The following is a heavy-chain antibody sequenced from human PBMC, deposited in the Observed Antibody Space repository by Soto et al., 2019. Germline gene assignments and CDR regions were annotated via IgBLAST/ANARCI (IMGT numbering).Heavy chain of an antibody. CDR1: GGSINSGDYY. V-gene: IGHV4-30-4*01. Sequence: SETLSLTCTVSGGSINSGDYYWSWIRQPPGKGLEWIGYIYYRGSTYYNPSLKSRVTISVDTSKNQFSLKLSSVTAAHTAVYYCARDLVRGHYGMDVWGQGTTVTVSS. J-gene: IGHJ6*02. CDR2: IYYRGST. CDR3: ARDLVRGHYGMDV. D-gene: IGHD3-10*01.